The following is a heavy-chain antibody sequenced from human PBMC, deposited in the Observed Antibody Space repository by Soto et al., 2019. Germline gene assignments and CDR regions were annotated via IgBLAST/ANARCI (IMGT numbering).Heavy chain of an antibody. CDR3: ARGPNFYNSARGWFDP. Sequence: SETLSLTCTFSCGSIISGDYFWSWIRQPPGKGLEWIGYIYYSGSTYYNPSLKSRVTISVDTSKNQFSLKLSSVTAADTAVYYCARGPNFYNSARGWFDPWGQGTLVTVSS. V-gene: IGHV4-30-4*01. CDR2: IYYSGST. J-gene: IGHJ5*02. D-gene: IGHD3-10*01. CDR1: CGSIISGDYF.